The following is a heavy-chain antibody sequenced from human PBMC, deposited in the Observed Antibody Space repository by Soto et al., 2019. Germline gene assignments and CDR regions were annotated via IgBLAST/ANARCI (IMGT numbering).Heavy chain of an antibody. CDR3: ARVTTGSYYSPADGMDV. D-gene: IGHD3-10*01. Sequence: PSETLSLTCAVYGGSFSGYYWSWIRQPPGKGLEWIGEINHSGSTNYNPSLKSRVTISVDTSKNQFSLKLSSVTAADTAVYYCARVTTGSYYSPADGMDVWGQGTTVTVS. CDR1: GGSFSGYY. V-gene: IGHV4-34*01. J-gene: IGHJ6*02. CDR2: INHSGST.